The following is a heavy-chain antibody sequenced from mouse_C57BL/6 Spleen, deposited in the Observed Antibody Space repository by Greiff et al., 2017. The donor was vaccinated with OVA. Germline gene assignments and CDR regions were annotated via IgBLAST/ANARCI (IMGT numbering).Heavy chain of an antibody. CDR1: GYTFTDYY. D-gene: IGHD2-5*01. Sequence: EVQLQQSGPVLVKPGASVTMSCKASGYTFTDYYMNWVKQSHGKSLEWIGVINPYNGGTSYNQKFKGKATLTVDKSSSTAYMELNSLTSEDSAVYYCARESNLFDYWGQGTTLTVSS. J-gene: IGHJ2*01. V-gene: IGHV1-19*01. CDR2: INPYNGGT. CDR3: ARESNLFDY.